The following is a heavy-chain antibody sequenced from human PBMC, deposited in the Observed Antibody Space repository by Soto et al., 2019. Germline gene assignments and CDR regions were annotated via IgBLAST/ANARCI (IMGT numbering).Heavy chain of an antibody. V-gene: IGHV4-34*01. CDR3: ARDCRLRFLEWSKIYYYYGMDV. Sequence: PSETLSLTCAVYGGSFSGYYWSWIRQPPGKGLEWIGEINRSGSTNYNPSLKSRVTISVDTSKNQFSLKLSSVTAADTAVYYCARDCRLRFLEWSKIYYYYGMDVWGQGTTVTVSS. CDR1: GGSFSGYY. J-gene: IGHJ6*02. D-gene: IGHD3-3*01. CDR2: INRSGST.